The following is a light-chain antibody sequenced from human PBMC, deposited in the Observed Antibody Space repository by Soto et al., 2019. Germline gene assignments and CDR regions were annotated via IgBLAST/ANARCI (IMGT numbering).Light chain of an antibody. CDR1: SSDVGGYNY. J-gene: IGLJ1*01. Sequence: QSALTQPASVSGSPGQSITIACTGTSSDVGGYNYVSWFQQHPGKAPKLMISEVSNRPSGVSNRFSASKSGNTASLTISGLQSEDEATYYCSSYPSSSTLVFGTGTKVT. CDR2: EVS. V-gene: IGLV2-14*01. CDR3: SSYPSSSTLV.